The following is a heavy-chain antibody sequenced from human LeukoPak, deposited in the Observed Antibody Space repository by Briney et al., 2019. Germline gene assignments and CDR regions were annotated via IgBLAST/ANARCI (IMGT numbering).Heavy chain of an antibody. J-gene: IGHJ4*02. D-gene: IGHD5-18*01. Sequence: GASVKVSCKASGYSFTSYGITWVRQAPGQGLEWMGWISTYDGDANYAQQLQGRVTMTTDTSTITAYMELRSLRSDDTAVYYCARDQAMGYFDYWGQGTLVTVSS. CDR2: ISTYDGDA. CDR1: GYSFTSYG. V-gene: IGHV1-18*01. CDR3: ARDQAMGYFDY.